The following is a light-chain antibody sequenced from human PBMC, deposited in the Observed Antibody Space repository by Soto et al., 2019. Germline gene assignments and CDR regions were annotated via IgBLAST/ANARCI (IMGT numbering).Light chain of an antibody. CDR2: RAS. Sequence: MNQDRHSLPVGMGLHAAIPLRSRQSLVYSDGNRYLSWFQQRSGQSPRRLIYRASNRDSGVPDRFSGSGSGTDFTLKISRVEVEDVGVYYCMQGKYWPPITFAQGTRLEVK. CDR3: MQGKYWPPIT. J-gene: IGKJ5*01. CDR1: QSLVYSDGNRY. V-gene: IGKV2-30*01.